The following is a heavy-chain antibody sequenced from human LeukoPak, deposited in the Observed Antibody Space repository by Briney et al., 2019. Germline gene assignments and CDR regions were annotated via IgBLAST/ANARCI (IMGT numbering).Heavy chain of an antibody. CDR2: IWYDGSNK. CDR3: ARGEYSSGWYPPARYFDY. J-gene: IGHJ4*02. Sequence: GGSLRLSCAASGFTFSSYGMHWVRQAPGKGLEWVAVIWYDGSNKYYADSVKGRFTISRDNSKNTLYLQMNSLRAEDTAVYYCARGEYSSGWYPPARYFDYWGQGTLVTVSS. V-gene: IGHV3-30*19. D-gene: IGHD6-19*01. CDR1: GFTFSSYG.